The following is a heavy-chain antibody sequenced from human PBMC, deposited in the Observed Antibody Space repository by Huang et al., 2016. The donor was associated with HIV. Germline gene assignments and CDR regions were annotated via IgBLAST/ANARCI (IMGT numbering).Heavy chain of an antibody. CDR3: ARGGSFHDEYFQH. D-gene: IGHD1-26*01. CDR1: GYTFIDYY. CDR2: INPNSGDT. J-gene: IGHJ1*01. V-gene: IGHV1-2*02. Sequence: QVQLVQSGAEVKKPGASVRVSCKTSGYTFIDYYLQWVRQTPGQGLEWMGWINPNSGDTDYAQNFQDRVTMTRDTSINTTYMELNRLTSDDTAVYYCARGGSFHDEYFQHWGQGTLVTVSS.